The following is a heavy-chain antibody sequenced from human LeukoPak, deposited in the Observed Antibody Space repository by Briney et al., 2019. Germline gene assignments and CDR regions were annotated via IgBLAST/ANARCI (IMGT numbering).Heavy chain of an antibody. Sequence: GGSLRLSCAASGFTFSNAWMRWVRQAPGKGLEWVGRIKSKTDGGTTDYAAPVKGRFTISRDDSKNTLYLQMNSLKTENTAVYYCITTTFNDGFDISGQGTMVTVSS. D-gene: IGHD2/OR15-2a*01. J-gene: IGHJ3*02. CDR1: GFTFSNAW. V-gene: IGHV3-15*01. CDR2: IKSKTDGGTT. CDR3: ITTTFNDGFDI.